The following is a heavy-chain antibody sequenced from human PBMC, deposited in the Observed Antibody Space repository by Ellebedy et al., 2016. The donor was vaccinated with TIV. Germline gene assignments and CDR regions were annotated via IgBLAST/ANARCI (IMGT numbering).Heavy chain of an antibody. CDR3: VKDQIAGDGRWVFDL. CDR2: LYGSGRGI. D-gene: IGHD5-24*01. Sequence: PGGSLRLSCAASGFTFSSFAMGWVGKTPGKGLEGVSGLYGSGRGIFYSDSVKGRFTISRDNSKNTLYLQMNSLRAEDTGIYYCVKDQIAGDGRWVFDLWGQGTMVTVSS. CDR1: GFTFSSFA. J-gene: IGHJ3*01. V-gene: IGHV3-23*01.